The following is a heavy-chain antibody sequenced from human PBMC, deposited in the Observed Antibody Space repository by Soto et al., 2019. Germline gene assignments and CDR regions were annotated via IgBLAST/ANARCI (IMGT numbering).Heavy chain of an antibody. D-gene: IGHD5-18*01. Sequence: SLRLSCAASGFTFSTYAMFWVRQAPGKVLDWVAVISHDGSNTYYADSVKGRFTISRDNSKNTLYLQMNSLRAEDTAVYYCARGPAMASYAFDIWGQGTMVTVSS. CDR2: ISHDGSNT. CDR3: ARGPAMASYAFDI. J-gene: IGHJ3*02. CDR1: GFTFSTYA. V-gene: IGHV3-30*04.